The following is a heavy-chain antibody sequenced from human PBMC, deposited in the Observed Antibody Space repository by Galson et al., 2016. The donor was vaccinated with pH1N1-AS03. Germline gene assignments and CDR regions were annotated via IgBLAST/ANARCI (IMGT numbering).Heavy chain of an antibody. CDR3: VRNFYGDVFAY. V-gene: IGHV6-1*01. J-gene: IGHJ4*02. Sequence: CAISGDSVSSDSAAWYWIRQSPSRGLEWLGRTYYRSRWYNDYAPSLSSRVSFTADTSKNQLPLHLTSVTREDSATYFCVRNFYGDVFAYWGQGTLVTVSS. D-gene: IGHD4-17*01. CDR2: TYYRSRWYN. CDR1: GDSVSSDSAA.